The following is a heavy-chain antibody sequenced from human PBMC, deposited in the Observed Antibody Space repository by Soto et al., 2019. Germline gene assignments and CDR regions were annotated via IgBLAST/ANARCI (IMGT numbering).Heavy chain of an antibody. D-gene: IGHD3-10*01. CDR1: GFTFSNYA. J-gene: IGHJ4*02. Sequence: GGSLRLSCAASGFTFSNYAIHGVRQAPGKGLEWVTIRSKDGNSKHYADSVNGRFAISRDNSKHTLLLQMNTLRAEDTAVYYCARDPQGSYCYLDYWGQGTPVTVSS. CDR3: ARDPQGSYCYLDY. CDR2: RSKDGNSK. V-gene: IGHV3-30*09.